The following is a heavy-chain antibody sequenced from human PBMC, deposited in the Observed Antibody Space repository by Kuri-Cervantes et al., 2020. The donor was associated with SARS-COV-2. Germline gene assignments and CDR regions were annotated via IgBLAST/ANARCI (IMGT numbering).Heavy chain of an antibody. V-gene: IGHV4-61*10. CDR1: GGSISSTNYY. J-gene: IGHJ4*02. CDR3: GKVSWLQLWHRYSDS. CDR2: IYASGST. D-gene: IGHD5-24*01. Sequence: SETLSLTCTVSGGSISSTNYYWNWIRQPAGKGLEWIGYIYASGSTNYNPSLKSRVTISLDMSNNQVSLRLTSATAADTAVYYCGKVSWLQLWHRYSDSWGQGTLVTVSS.